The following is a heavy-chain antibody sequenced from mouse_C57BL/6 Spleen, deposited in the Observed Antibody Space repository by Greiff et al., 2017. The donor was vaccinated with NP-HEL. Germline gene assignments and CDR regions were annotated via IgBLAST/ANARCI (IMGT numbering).Heavy chain of an antibody. V-gene: IGHV1-69*01. CDR2: IDPSDSYT. CDR3: SRGDYGGSPYFGC. J-gene: IGHJ2*01. D-gene: IGHD1-1*01. Sequence: QVQLKQPGAELVMPGASVKLSCKASGYTFTSYWMHWVKQRPGQGLEWIGEIDPSDSYTNYNQKFKGKSTLTVDKSSSTAYMQLSSLTSEDSAVSYCSRGDYGGSPYFGCWGQDTTLAVSS. CDR1: GYTFTSYW.